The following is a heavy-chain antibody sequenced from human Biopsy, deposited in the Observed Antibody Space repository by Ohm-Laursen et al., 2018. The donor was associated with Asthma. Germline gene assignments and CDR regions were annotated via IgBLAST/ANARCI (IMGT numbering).Heavy chain of an antibody. Sequence: SLRLSCTASGFTFSTSWMTWVRQAPGKGLEWVALMSYDGSIEDYADSVKGRFTISRDNSMNTLYLHMNSLRVEDTAVYYCAKRRGYSGHDNDYWGQGTLVIVSS. CDR3: AKRRGYSGHDNDY. CDR2: MSYDGSIE. V-gene: IGHV3-33*05. CDR1: GFTFSTSW. J-gene: IGHJ4*02. D-gene: IGHD5-12*01.